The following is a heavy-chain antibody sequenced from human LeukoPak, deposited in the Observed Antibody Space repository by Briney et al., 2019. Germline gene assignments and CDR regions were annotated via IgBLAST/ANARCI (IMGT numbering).Heavy chain of an antibody. CDR3: ARGPDYDLLTGYPDYYYYSMDV. D-gene: IGHD3-9*01. V-gene: IGHV1-69*01. CDR2: IIPIFGTA. Sequence: GASVKVSCKASGGTFSSYAISWVRQAPGQGLEWMGGIIPIFGTANYAQKFQGRVTITADESTSTAYMELSSLRSEDTAVYYCARGPDYDLLTGYPDYYYYSMDVWGKGTTVTVSS. CDR1: GGTFSSYA. J-gene: IGHJ6*03.